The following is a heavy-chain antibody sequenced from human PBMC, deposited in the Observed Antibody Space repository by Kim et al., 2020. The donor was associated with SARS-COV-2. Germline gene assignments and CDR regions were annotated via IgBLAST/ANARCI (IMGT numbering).Heavy chain of an antibody. CDR3: AREFTMVILDKAFDI. D-gene: IGHD3-10*01. V-gene: IGHV3-7*01. Sequence: VDSVKGRFTVTRDNAQNLLFLEMNSLRAEDTSVYYCAREFTMVILDKAFDIWGQGTMVTVSS. J-gene: IGHJ3*02.